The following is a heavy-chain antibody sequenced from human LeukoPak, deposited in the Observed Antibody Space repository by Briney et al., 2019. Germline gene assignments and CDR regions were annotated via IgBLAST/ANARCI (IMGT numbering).Heavy chain of an antibody. Sequence: GGSLRLSCAASGFTFSSYSMNWVRQAPGKGLEWVSYISTSGSTRNYADSVQGRFTISRDNAENSLYLQMNSLRAEYTAGYYCARVRASLDYWGQGTLVTVSS. J-gene: IGHJ4*02. CDR1: GFTFSSYS. CDR2: ISTSGSTR. CDR3: ARVRASLDY. D-gene: IGHD3-10*01. V-gene: IGHV3-48*04.